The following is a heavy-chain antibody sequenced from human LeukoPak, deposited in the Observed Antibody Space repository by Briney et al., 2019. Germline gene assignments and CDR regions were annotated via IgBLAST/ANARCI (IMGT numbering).Heavy chain of an antibody. Sequence: ASVKVSCKASGYTFTSYGISWVRQAPGQGLEWMGWISAYNGNTNYAQKLQGRVTMTTDTSTSTAYMELRSLRSDDTAVYYCARAYCGGDCYKRHYYYYMDVWGKGTTVTVSS. CDR1: GYTFTSYG. V-gene: IGHV1-18*01. CDR2: ISAYNGNT. D-gene: IGHD2-21*02. J-gene: IGHJ6*03. CDR3: ARAYCGGDCYKRHYYYYMDV.